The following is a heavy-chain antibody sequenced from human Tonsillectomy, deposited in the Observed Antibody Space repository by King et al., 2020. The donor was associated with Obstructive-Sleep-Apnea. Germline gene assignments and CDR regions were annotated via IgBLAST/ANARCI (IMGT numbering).Heavy chain of an antibody. V-gene: IGHV4-4*07. D-gene: IGHD3-10*01. Sequence: VQLQESGPGLVKPSETLSLTCTVSGGSMSSFYWSWIRQPAGKGLEWIGRIYTTGSTNYNPSLKSRVTMSIDTSKNQFSLKLKSVTAADTAVYYCARLGMQLWFPDYWGQGTLVTVSS. J-gene: IGHJ4*02. CDR2: IYTTGST. CDR3: ARLGMQLWFPDY. CDR1: GGSMSSFY.